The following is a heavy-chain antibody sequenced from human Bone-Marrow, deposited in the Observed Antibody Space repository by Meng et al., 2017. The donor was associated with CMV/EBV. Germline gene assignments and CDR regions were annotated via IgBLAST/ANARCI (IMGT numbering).Heavy chain of an antibody. CDR2: INPSGGST. CDR3: ASAEEYGNYDG. Sequence: ASVKVSCKASGYTFTGYYMHWVRQAPGQGLEWMGIINPSGGSTSYAQKFQGRVTMTTDTSTSTVYRVLSSLRSEDTAVYYCASAEEYGNYDGWGHGNPVTVSS. CDR1: GYTFTGYY. V-gene: IGHV1-46*01. D-gene: IGHD4-17*01. J-gene: IGHJ4*01.